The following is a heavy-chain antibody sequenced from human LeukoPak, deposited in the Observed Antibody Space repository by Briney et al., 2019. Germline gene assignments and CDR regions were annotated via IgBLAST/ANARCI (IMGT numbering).Heavy chain of an antibody. V-gene: IGHV3-43D*03. CDR1: GFTFDDYV. CDR3: ARAVGIAAAGTDY. Sequence: GGSLRLSCAASGFTFDDYVMHWVRQAPGKGLEWVSLISWDGGSTYYADSVKGRFTISRDNSKNSLYLQMNSLRAEDTAVYYCARAVGIAAAGTDYWGQGTLVTVSS. J-gene: IGHJ4*02. D-gene: IGHD6-13*01. CDR2: ISWDGGST.